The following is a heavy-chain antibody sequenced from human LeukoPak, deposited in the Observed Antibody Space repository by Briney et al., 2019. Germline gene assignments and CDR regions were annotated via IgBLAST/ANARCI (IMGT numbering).Heavy chain of an antibody. J-gene: IGHJ4*02. V-gene: IGHV1-2*02. Sequence: ASVKVSCKASGYTFTGYYMHWVRQAPGQGLEWMGWINPNSGGTIYAQKFQGRVTMTEDTSTDTAYMELSSLRSEDTAVYYCATQTDTAMVYFDYWGQGTLVTVSS. CDR3: ATQTDTAMVYFDY. CDR2: INPNSGGT. CDR1: GYTFTGYY. D-gene: IGHD5-18*01.